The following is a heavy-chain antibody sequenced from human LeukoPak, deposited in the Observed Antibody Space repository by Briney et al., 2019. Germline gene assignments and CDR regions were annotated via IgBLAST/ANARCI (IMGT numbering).Heavy chain of an antibody. J-gene: IGHJ2*01. V-gene: IGHV3-7*01. D-gene: IGHD4/OR15-4a*01. CDR1: GVILSPYW. CDR2: IKQDGSEK. CDR3: TRIFHSASWFFDL. Sequence: GGSLRLSCGTSGVILSPYWMSWVRQTPGKGLEWVANIKQDGSEKNYVDSVKGRFTISRDNANNLVFLQMNNLRVEDTALYFCTRIFHSASWFFDLWGRGTLVTVSS.